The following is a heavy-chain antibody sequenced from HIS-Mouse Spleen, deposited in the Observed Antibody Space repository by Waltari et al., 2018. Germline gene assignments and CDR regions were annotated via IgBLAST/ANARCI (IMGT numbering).Heavy chain of an antibody. J-gene: IGHJ5*02. CDR3: ARSPYYDFWSGYSDNWFDP. Sequence: QVQLQESGPGLVKPSQTLSLTCTVSGGSISSGGYYWSWIRQHPGKGLEWIGYIYYRGSTYHTPSLKSRFTISVDTSKNQFSLKLSSVTAADTAVYYCARSPYYDFWSGYSDNWFDPWGQGTLVTVSS. CDR1: GGSISSGGYY. V-gene: IGHV4-31*03. D-gene: IGHD3-3*01. CDR2: IYYRGST.